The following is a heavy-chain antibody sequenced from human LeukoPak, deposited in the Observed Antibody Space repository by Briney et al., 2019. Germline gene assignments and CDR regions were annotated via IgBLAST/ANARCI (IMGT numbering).Heavy chain of an antibody. J-gene: IGHJ4*02. Sequence: PSETLSLTCTVSGGSISSYYWSWIRQPAGKGLESIGHISTSGSTNYNPSLKSRVTISVDTSKNQFSLKLSSVTAADTAVYYCASQITMIGWEKPPYFDYWGQGTLVTVSS. V-gene: IGHV4-4*08. CDR1: GGSISSYY. CDR3: ASQITMIGWEKPPYFDY. CDR2: ISTSGST. D-gene: IGHD3-22*01.